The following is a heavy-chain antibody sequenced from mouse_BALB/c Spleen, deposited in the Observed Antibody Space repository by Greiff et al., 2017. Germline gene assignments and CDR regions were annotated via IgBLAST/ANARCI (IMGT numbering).Heavy chain of an antibody. CDR3: AREVSYAMDY. Sequence: VQLQESGAELARPGASVKMSCKASGYTFTSYTMHWVKQRPGQGLEWIGYINPSSGYTNYNQKFKDKATLTADKSSSTAYMQLSSLTSEDSAVYYCAREVSYAMDYWGQGTSVTVSS. J-gene: IGHJ4*01. CDR1: GYTFTSYT. V-gene: IGHV1-4*01. CDR2: INPSSGYT.